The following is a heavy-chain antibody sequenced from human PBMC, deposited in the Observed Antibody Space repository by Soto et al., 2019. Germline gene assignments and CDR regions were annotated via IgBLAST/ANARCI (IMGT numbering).Heavy chain of an antibody. CDR3: ARGLPRTYYYYGMDV. CDR2: ISAYNGNT. J-gene: IGHJ6*02. Sequence: GASVKVSCKASGYTFTSYGISWVRQAPGQGLEWMGWISAYNGNTNYAQKLQGRVTMTTDTSTSTAYMELGSLRSDDTAVYYCARGLPRTYYYYGMDVWGQGTTVTVSS. D-gene: IGHD1-7*01. CDR1: GYTFTSYG. V-gene: IGHV1-18*04.